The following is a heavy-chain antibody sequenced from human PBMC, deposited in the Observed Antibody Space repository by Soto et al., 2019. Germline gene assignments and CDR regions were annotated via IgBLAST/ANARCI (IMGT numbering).Heavy chain of an antibody. V-gene: IGHV1-69*01. CDR3: AREDDTTGHYSWFDP. J-gene: IGHJ5*02. CDR2: FVPMFGSA. Sequence: QVQLEQSGPELKTPGSSVKVSCKPSGVTFDSFTFSWVRQAPGQGLEWMGGFVPMFGSASVAQRFQGRVRITADASTGTGYMELSDLRSDDSAIYYCAREDDTTGHYSWFDPWGPGTLVTVSS. D-gene: IGHD3-9*01. CDR1: GVTFDSFT.